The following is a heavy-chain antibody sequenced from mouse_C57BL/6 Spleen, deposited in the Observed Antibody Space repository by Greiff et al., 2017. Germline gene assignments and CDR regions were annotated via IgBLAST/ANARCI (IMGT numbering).Heavy chain of an antibody. CDR2: IWSGGST. D-gene: IGHD1-1*01. Sequence: VKLMESGPGLVQPSQSLSITCTVSGFSLTSYGVHWVRQSPGKGLEWLGVIWSGGSTDYNAAFISRLSISKDKSKSQVFFKMNSLQADDTAIYYCARSGSNYVGYAMDYWGQGTSVTVSS. V-gene: IGHV2-2*01. J-gene: IGHJ4*01. CDR1: GFSLTSYG. CDR3: ARSGSNYVGYAMDY.